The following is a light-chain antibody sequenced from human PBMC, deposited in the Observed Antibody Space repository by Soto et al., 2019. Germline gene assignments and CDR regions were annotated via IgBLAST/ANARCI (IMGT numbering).Light chain of an antibody. CDR1: QSVSSD. Sequence: EIVLTQSPATLSLSPGERATLSCRASQSVSSDLAWYQQKPGQAPRLLIYDASNRATGIPARFSGSGSGTDFTLTISSLEPEDFAVYYCQQRSNWRWTFGQGTKLEIK. CDR2: DAS. V-gene: IGKV3-11*01. J-gene: IGKJ1*01. CDR3: QQRSNWRWT.